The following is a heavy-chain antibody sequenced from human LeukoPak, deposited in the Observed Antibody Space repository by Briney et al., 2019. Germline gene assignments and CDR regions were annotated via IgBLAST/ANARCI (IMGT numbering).Heavy chain of an antibody. Sequence: ASVKVSCKASGYTFTSYDINWVRQATGQGLEWMGWMNPNSGNTGYAQKFQGRVTMTRNTSISTAYMELSSLRSEDTAVYYCARGIRYYDFWSGCNNWFDPWGQGTLVTVSS. V-gene: IGHV1-8*01. CDR3: ARGIRYYDFWSGCNNWFDP. D-gene: IGHD3-3*01. CDR2: MNPNSGNT. J-gene: IGHJ5*02. CDR1: GYTFTSYD.